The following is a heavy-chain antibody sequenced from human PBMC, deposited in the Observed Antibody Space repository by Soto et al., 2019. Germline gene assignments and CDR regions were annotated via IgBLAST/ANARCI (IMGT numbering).Heavy chain of an antibody. Sequence: QVQLVESGGGVVQPGRSLRLSCAASGFPFYTYAMHWVRQAPGKGLEWVAVISYDGSKKYYADSVQGRFTISRDNSKNALYLQMNSLRPEDTAVYSCARSPATYDYGGNSVFWYFDLWGRGTPVTVSS. CDR3: ARSPATYDYGGNSVFWYFDL. J-gene: IGHJ2*01. V-gene: IGHV3-30-3*01. CDR2: ISYDGSKK. CDR1: GFPFYTYA. D-gene: IGHD4-17*01.